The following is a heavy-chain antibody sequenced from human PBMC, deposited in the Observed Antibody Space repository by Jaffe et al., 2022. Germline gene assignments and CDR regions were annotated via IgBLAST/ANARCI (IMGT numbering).Heavy chain of an antibody. CDR1: GYTFTGYY. CDR2: INPNSGGT. CDR3: ARAANYDFWRDYYYYYMDV. D-gene: IGHD3-3*01. V-gene: IGHV1-2*06. Sequence: QVQLVQSGAEVKKPGASVKVSCKASGYTFTGYYMHWVRQAPGQGLEWMGRINPNSGGTNYAQKFQGRVTMTRDTSISTAYMELSRLRSDDTAVYYCARAANYDFWRDYYYYYMDVWGKGTTVTVSS. J-gene: IGHJ6*03.